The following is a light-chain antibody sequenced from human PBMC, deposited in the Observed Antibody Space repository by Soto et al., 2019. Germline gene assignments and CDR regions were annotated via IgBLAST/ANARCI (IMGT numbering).Light chain of an antibody. J-gene: IGKJ4*01. Sequence: VLTQSLGTLSLSPGERATISCRASQSVDSSTLAWYQQTPGQAPRLLISGASKRATGTPDRFSGSGSGTDFTLTISRLEPEDFAVYYCQHFDDSLTFGGGTKVEIK. CDR1: QSVDSST. CDR3: QHFDDSLT. CDR2: GAS. V-gene: IGKV3-20*01.